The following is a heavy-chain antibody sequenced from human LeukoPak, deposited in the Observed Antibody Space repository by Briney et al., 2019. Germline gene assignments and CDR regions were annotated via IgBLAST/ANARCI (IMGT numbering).Heavy chain of an antibody. V-gene: IGHV1-69*13. CDR2: IIPIFGTA. Sequence: ASVKVSCKASGGTFSSYAISWVRQAPGQGLEWMGGIIPIFGTANYAQKFQGRVTITADESTSTAYMELSSLRSEDTAVYYCASDLHCSGGSCYPIGIMDVWGQGTTVTVSS. J-gene: IGHJ6*02. D-gene: IGHD2-15*01. CDR1: GGTFSSYA. CDR3: ASDLHCSGGSCYPIGIMDV.